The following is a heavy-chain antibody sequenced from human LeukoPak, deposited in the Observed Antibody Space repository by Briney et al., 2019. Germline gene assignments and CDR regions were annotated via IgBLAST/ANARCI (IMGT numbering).Heavy chain of an antibody. J-gene: IGHJ4*02. CDR1: GGSISSYY. Sequence: SETLSLTCTVSGGSISSYYWGWIRQPPGMGLEYIGNIYYSGSTYYNPSLKSRVTISVDTSKNQFSLKLSSVTAADTAVYYCARLGEKIAAPPGYWGQGTLVTVSS. CDR2: IYYSGST. CDR3: ARLGEKIAAPPGY. D-gene: IGHD6-6*01. V-gene: IGHV4-39*01.